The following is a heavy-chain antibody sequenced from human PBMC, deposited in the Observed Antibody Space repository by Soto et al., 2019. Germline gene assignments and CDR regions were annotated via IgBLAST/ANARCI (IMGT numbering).Heavy chain of an antibody. CDR3: AKDTYYYDSSGYPAPTTYGMDV. Sequence: GGSLRLSCTASGFTFSSYVMHWVRQAPGKGLEWVAVISYDGSNKYYADSVKGRFTISRDNSKNTLYLQMNSLRAEDTAVYYCAKDTYYYDSSGYPAPTTYGMDVWGQGTTVTVSS. CDR2: ISYDGSNK. V-gene: IGHV3-30*18. D-gene: IGHD3-22*01. CDR1: GFTFSSYV. J-gene: IGHJ6*02.